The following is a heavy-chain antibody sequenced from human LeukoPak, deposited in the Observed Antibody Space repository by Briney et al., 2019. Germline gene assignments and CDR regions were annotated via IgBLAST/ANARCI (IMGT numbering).Heavy chain of an antibody. CDR1: GYTFTGYY. V-gene: IGHV1-2*02. CDR2: INPNSGGT. Sequence: ASVKVSCKASGYTFTGYYMHWVRQAPGQGLERMGWINPNSGGTNYAQKFQGRVTMTRDTSISTAYMELSRLRSDDTAVYYCARSDEDAYHPFDYWGRGTLVTVSS. CDR3: ARSDEDAYHPFDY. D-gene: IGHD2-2*01. J-gene: IGHJ4*02.